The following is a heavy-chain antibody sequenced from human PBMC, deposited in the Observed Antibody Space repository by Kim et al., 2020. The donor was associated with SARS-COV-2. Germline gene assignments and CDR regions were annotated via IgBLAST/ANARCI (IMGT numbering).Heavy chain of an antibody. Sequence: GGSLRLSCAASGFTFSSYSMNWVRQAPGKGLEWVSSISSSSSSIYYADSVKGRFTISRDNAKNSLYLQMDSLRAEDTAVYYCARESTTQIEYYYYGLDVGRQGTEVTVSS. D-gene: IGHD4-4*01. CDR1: GFTFSSYS. CDR2: ISSSSSSI. CDR3: ARESTTQIEYYYYGLDV. J-gene: IGHJ6*02. V-gene: IGHV3-48*04.